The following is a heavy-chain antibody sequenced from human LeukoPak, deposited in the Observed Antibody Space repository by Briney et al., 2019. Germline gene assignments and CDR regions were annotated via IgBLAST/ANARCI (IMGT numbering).Heavy chain of an antibody. V-gene: IGHV4-59*12. CDR3: ARGQPYYDFWSGTYNWFDP. J-gene: IGHJ5*02. CDR1: GGSISNYY. Sequence: SETLSLTCTVSGGSISNYYWIWIRQPPGRGLEWIGHVSYSGSTNYNPSLKSRVTISVDTSKNQFSLKLSSVTAADTAVYYCARGQPYYDFWSGTYNWFDPWGQGTLVTVSS. D-gene: IGHD3-3*01. CDR2: VSYSGST.